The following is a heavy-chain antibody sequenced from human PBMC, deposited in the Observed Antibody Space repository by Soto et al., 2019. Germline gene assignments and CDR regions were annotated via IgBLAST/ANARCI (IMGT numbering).Heavy chain of an antibody. D-gene: IGHD3-10*01. CDR3: ATEPGTSGRPLGMDV. CDR2: ISGSGSST. Sequence: GGSLRLSCAASGFTFSNYAVSWVRQAPGKGLEWVSAISGSGSSTYYADSVKGRFTISRDNSKNTLYLQMNSLRAEDTAVYYCATEPGTSGRPLGMDVWGQGTTVTVSS. J-gene: IGHJ6*02. V-gene: IGHV3-23*01. CDR1: GFTFSNYA.